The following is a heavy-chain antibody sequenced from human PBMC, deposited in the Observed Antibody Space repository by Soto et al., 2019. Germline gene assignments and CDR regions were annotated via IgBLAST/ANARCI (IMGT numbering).Heavy chain of an antibody. J-gene: IGHJ4*02. V-gene: IGHV1-3*05. CDR2: INAGNGNT. CDR1: GYTFTSYA. Sequence: QVQLVQSGAEEEKPGASVKVSCKSSGYTFTSYAMHWVRQAPGQRLEWMGWINAGNGNTKYSQKFQGRVTITRDTPASTAYMELSSLRSEDTAVYYCAGGIAPYYFDYWGQGARVTVSS. CDR3: AGGIAPYYFDY. D-gene: IGHD6-13*01.